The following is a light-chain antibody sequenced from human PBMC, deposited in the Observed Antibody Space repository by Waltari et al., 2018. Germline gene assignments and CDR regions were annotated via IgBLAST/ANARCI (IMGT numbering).Light chain of an antibody. CDR2: KAS. Sequence: IVLTQSPATLSLSPGERATLSCRARQSLSSYSDWYQQKPGQAPRLLIYKASNWATGIPPRFSGSGSGTDFTLTISSLEPEDFAVYYCQQRSNWPPLTFGGGTKVEIK. CDR1: QSLSSY. V-gene: IGKV3-11*01. J-gene: IGKJ4*01. CDR3: QQRSNWPPLT.